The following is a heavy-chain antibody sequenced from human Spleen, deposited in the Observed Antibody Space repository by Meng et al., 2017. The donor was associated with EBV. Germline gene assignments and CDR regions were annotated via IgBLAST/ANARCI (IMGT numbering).Heavy chain of an antibody. Sequence: QVQRQEPGPGVLKPSETLSLTCTVSGGSVRSASYYWTWIRQPPGKALEWIGYIHYSGNPNYNSSLKRRVTISVDMSKNQFSLRLSSVTAADTAVYYYARLFYYGSGRLKFDFWGQGTLVTVSS. CDR1: GGSVRSASYY. V-gene: IGHV4-61*01. D-gene: IGHD3-10*01. J-gene: IGHJ4*02. CDR3: ARLFYYGSGRLKFDF. CDR2: IHYSGNP.